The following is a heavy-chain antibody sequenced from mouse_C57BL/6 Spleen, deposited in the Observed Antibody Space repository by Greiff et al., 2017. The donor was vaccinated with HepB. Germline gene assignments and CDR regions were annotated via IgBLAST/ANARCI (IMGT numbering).Heavy chain of an antibody. V-gene: IGHV1-54*01. Sequence: QVQLQQSGAELVRPGTSVKVSCKASGYAFTNYLIEWVKQRPGQGLEWIGVINPGSGGTNYNEKFKGKATLTADKSSSTAYMQLSSRTSEDSAVYFCARGGGYDGYYVMDYWGQGTSVTVSS. D-gene: IGHD2-3*01. CDR3: ARGGGYDGYYVMDY. J-gene: IGHJ4*01. CDR1: GYAFTNYL. CDR2: INPGSGGT.